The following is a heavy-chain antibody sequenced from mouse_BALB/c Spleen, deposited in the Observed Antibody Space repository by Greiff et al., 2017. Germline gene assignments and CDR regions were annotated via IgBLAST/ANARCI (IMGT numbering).Heavy chain of an antibody. V-gene: IGHV1S81*02. CDR1: GYTFTSYW. D-gene: IGHD2-4*01. CDR2: INPSNGRT. CDR3: ARLSRIIPFDY. Sequence: VQLQQPGAELVKPGASVKLSCKASGYTFTSYWMHWVKQRPGQGLEWIGEINPSNGRTNYNEKFKSKATLTVDKSSSTAYMQLSSLTSEDSAVYYCARLSRIIPFDYWGQGTTLTVSS. J-gene: IGHJ2*01.